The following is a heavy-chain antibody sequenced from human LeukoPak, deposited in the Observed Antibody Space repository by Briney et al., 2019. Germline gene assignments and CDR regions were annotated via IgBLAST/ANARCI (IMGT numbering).Heavy chain of an antibody. CDR3: AREPVGYGDYWD. CDR1: DYSISSGYY. Sequence: KTSETLSLTCTVSDYSISSGYYWGWIRQPPGKGLEWIGSIYHSGNTYYNPSLKSRVTISVDTSKNQFSLRLSSVTAADTAVYYCAREPVGYGDYWDWGQGTLVTVSS. J-gene: IGHJ4*02. V-gene: IGHV4-38-2*02. D-gene: IGHD4-17*01. CDR2: IYHSGNT.